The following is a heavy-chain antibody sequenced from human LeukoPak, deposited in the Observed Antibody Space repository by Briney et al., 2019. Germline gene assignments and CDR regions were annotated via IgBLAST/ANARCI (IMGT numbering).Heavy chain of an antibody. J-gene: IGHJ4*02. CDR1: GGSISSYY. V-gene: IGHV4-59*12. D-gene: IGHD3-9*01. Sequence: PSETLSLTCTVSGGSISSYYWSWIRQPPGKGLEWIGYIYYSGSTNYNPSLKSRVTTSVDTSKNQFSLKLSSVTAADTAVYYCARLINDWFTGGYYFDYWGQGTLVTVSS. CDR3: ARLINDWFTGGYYFDY. CDR2: IYYSGST.